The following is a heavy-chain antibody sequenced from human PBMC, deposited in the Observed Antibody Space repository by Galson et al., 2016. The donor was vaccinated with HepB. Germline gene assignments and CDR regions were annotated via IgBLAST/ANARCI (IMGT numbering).Heavy chain of an antibody. Sequence: SETLSLTCTVSGYSISSSSYYWGWIRQPPGKGLEWIGTIYYTGSTYYNPSLRSRLTISLDTPKNQFSLNLSSVTAADTAVYYCARDRRVYYDSSGYHAWGQGTLVTVSS. CDR1: GYSISSSSYY. CDR2: IYYTGST. CDR3: ARDRRVYYDSSGYHA. D-gene: IGHD3-22*01. J-gene: IGHJ4*02. V-gene: IGHV4-39*07.